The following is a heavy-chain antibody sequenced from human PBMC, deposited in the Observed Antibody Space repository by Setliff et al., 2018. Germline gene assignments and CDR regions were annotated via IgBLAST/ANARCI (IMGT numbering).Heavy chain of an antibody. CDR2: IYYSGST. V-gene: IGHV4-39*07. CDR3: AGRKRSRWELPHAATWFDP. D-gene: IGHD1-26*01. CDR1: GGSISSSSYY. Sequence: PSETLSLTCTVSGGSISSSSYYWGWIRQPPGKGLEWIGSIYYSGSTYYNPSLKSRVTISVDTSKNQFSLKLSSVTAADTAVYYCAGRKRSRWELPHAATWFDPWGQGTLVTVSS. J-gene: IGHJ5*02.